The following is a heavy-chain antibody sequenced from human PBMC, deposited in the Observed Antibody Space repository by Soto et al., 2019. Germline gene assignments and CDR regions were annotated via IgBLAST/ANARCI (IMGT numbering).Heavy chain of an antibody. CDR3: ARKDYYGSGSYHFDY. Sequence: QVQLVQSGAEVKKPGASVKVSCKASGYTFSTFPMHWVRQAPGQNLEWMGWINAANGDTGYSQNFQGRVTITRDTSASTAYMELSGLTSEDTAAYYRARKDYYGSGSYHFDYWGQGTLVTVSS. J-gene: IGHJ4*02. V-gene: IGHV1-3*01. CDR2: INAANGDT. CDR1: GYTFSTFP. D-gene: IGHD3-10*01.